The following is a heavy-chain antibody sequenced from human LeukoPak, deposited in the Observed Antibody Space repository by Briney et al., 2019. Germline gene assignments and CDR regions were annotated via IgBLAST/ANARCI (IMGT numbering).Heavy chain of an antibody. CDR3: ARDLSRDGYNYFDY. CDR2: IIPIFGTA. Sequence: SVKVSCKASGYTFTSYYMHWVRQAPGQGLEWMGGIIPIFGTANYAQKFQGRVTITADESTSTAYMELSSLRSEDTAVYYCARDLSRDGYNYFDYWGQGTLVTVSS. V-gene: IGHV1-69*13. J-gene: IGHJ4*02. D-gene: IGHD5-24*01. CDR1: GYTFTSYY.